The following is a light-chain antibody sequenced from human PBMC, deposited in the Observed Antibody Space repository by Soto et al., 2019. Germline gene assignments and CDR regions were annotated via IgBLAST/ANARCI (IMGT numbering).Light chain of an antibody. CDR3: CSSAPESTYV. CDR1: SSDVGAYNF. V-gene: IGLV2-14*03. Sequence: QSVLTQPASVSGSPGQSITISCTGTSSDVGAYNFVSWHQQHPGKAPKLMIYNVYDRPSGISYRFSGSKSGNTASLTISGLQAGDEADYFCCSSAPESTYVFGTGTKVTVL. CDR2: NVY. J-gene: IGLJ1*01.